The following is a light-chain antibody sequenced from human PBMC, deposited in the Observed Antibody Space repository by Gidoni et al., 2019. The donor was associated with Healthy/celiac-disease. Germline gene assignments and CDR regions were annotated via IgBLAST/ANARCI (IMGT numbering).Light chain of an antibody. V-gene: IGKV1-39*01. CDR1: QSISSY. Sequence: DIQMTQSPSSLSASVGDRVTITCRASQSISSYLNWYQQKPGKAPKLLIYAASSLQSGVPSRFSGSGSGTDFTSTISSLQPEDFATYYCQQSYRTLWTFGQGTKVEIK. CDR2: AAS. CDR3: QQSYRTLWT. J-gene: IGKJ1*01.